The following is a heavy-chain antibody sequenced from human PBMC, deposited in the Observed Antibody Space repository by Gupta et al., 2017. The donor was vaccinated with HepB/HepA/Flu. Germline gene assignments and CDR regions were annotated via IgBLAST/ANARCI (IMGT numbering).Heavy chain of an antibody. CDR1: GDSISSYY. V-gene: IGHV4-59*08. D-gene: IGHD1-26*01. J-gene: IGHJ4*02. CDR3: ARHFTGGTYPLDY. CDR2: IHYNGDT. Sequence: QVQLQESGPGLVKPSETLSLTCSVSGDSISSYYWSWFRQPPGKGLEWIAYIHYNGDTNYNPSLKSRVTISLDTSKNQFSLRLNSVTAADTAVYYCARHFTGGTYPLDYWGQGTLVTVSS.